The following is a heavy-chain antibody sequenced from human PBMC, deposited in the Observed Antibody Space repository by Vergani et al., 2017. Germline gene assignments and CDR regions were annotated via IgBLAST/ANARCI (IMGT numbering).Heavy chain of an antibody. CDR2: IIGSGGNT. D-gene: IGHD2-2*01. J-gene: IGHJ6*02. Sequence: EVQLLESGGGLVQPGGSLRLSCAASGFTFSSYAMSWVRQVPGKGLEWVSGIIGSGGNTYYANSVKGRFTISRDNSKNTLYLQMNSLRADDTAVYYCAKGVYCSSTSCYEGRGYYYGMGVWGQGTTVTFSS. CDR3: AKGVYCSSTSCYEGRGYYYGMGV. V-gene: IGHV3-23*01. CDR1: GFTFSSYA.